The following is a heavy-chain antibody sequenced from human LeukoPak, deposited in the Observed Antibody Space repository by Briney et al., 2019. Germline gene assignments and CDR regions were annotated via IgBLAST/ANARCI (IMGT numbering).Heavy chain of an antibody. V-gene: IGHV4-34*01. Sequence: KPSETLSLTCAVYGGSFSGCYWSWISHPPGKGLGWNWEINHSASTNYNPSLKSRVTISVDTSKNQFSLKLRSATAADTAVYYCARGPVVTAPYFEYWGQGTLVTVSS. CDR3: ARGPVVTAPYFEY. J-gene: IGHJ4*02. D-gene: IGHD2-21*02. CDR1: GGSFSGCY. CDR2: INHSAST.